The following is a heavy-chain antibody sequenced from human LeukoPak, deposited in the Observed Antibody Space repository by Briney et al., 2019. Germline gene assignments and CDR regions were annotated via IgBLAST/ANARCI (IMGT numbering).Heavy chain of an antibody. Sequence: GGSLRLSCAASGFTFDDYGMKWVRQAPGKGLEWVSSISSSSSYIYYADSVKGRFTISRDNAKNTLYLQMNSLRAEDAAVYYCARGSGGSFYYPVEFPPFVDYWGQGTLVTVSS. J-gene: IGHJ4*02. D-gene: IGHD1-26*01. CDR2: ISSSSSYI. CDR3: ARGSGGSFYYPVEFPPFVDY. V-gene: IGHV3-21*01. CDR1: GFTFDDYG.